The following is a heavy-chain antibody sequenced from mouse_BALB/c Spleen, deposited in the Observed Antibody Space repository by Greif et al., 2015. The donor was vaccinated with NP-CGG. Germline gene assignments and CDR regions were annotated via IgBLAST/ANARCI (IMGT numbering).Heavy chain of an antibody. CDR3: ASYYGSSYYAMDY. D-gene: IGHD1-1*01. Sequence: VKLVESGPGLVAPSQSLSITCTVSGFSLTGYGVNWVRQPPGKGLEWLGMIWGDGSTDYNSALKSRLSISKDNSKSQVFLKMNSLQTDDTARYYCASYYGSSYYAMDYWGQGTSVTVSS. J-gene: IGHJ4*01. V-gene: IGHV2-6-7*01. CDR1: GFSLTGYG. CDR2: IWGDGST.